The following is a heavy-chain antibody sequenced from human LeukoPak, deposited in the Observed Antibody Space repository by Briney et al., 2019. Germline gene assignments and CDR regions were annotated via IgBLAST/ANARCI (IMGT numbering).Heavy chain of an antibody. V-gene: IGHV4-39*01. D-gene: IGHD5-24*01. CDR3: ARAQGGYNTDYFDY. J-gene: IGHJ4*02. Sequence: SETLSLTCTVSGGSISSSSYYWGWTRHPPGKGLEWIGSIYYSGRTYYNPSRKSRVTISVDTSKNQFSLKLSSVTAADTAVYYCARAQGGYNTDYFDYWGQGTLVTVSS. CDR1: GGSISSSSYY. CDR2: IYYSGRT.